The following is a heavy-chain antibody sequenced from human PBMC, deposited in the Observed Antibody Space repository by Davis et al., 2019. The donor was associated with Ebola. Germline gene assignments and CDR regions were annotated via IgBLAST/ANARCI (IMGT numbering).Heavy chain of an antibody. CDR2: IYYSGST. V-gene: IGHV4-30-4*01. CDR3: ARHPALELMGWGWFDP. Sequence: SETLSLTCTVSGGSISSGDYYWSWIRQPPGKGLEWIGYIYYSGSTSYNPSLMSRVAISLDRSKKQFSLKLTSVTAADTAVYYCARHPALELMGWGWFDPWGQGTLVTVSS. D-gene: IGHD1-7*01. J-gene: IGHJ5*02. CDR1: GGSISSGDYY.